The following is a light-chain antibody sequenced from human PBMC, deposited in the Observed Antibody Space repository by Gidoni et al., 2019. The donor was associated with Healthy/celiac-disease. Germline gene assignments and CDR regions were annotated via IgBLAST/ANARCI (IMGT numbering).Light chain of an antibody. V-gene: IGLV2-14*01. CDR3: SSYTSSSTLV. CDR1: SSYVGAYNY. Sequence: QSALTQPASVSGSPGQSITIPCTGTSSYVGAYNYVSWYQQHPGKAPKLMIYDVSNRPSGVSNRFSGSKSGNTASLTISGLQAEDEADYYCSSYTSSSTLVFGGGTKLTVL. J-gene: IGLJ2*01. CDR2: DVS.